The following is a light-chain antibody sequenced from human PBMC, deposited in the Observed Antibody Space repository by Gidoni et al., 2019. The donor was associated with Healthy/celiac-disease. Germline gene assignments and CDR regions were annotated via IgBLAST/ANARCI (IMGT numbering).Light chain of an antibody. Sequence: DTVMTQSPLSLPVTPGEPASISCRSSQTLLHSNGYNYLDWYLQKPGQSPQLLIYLGSNRASGVPDRFSGSGSGTDFTLKISRVEAEDVGVYYCMQALQTPLCRFGQGTKLEIK. CDR1: QTLLHSNGYNY. CDR2: LGS. J-gene: IGKJ2*04. CDR3: MQALQTPLCR. V-gene: IGKV2-28*01.